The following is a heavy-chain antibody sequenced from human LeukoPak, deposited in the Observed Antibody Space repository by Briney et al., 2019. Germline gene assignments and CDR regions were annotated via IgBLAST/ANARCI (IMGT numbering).Heavy chain of an antibody. D-gene: IGHD2-2*01. CDR2: SYYSGST. CDR1: GGSISSRTYY. V-gene: IGHV4-39*01. Sequence: SETLSLTCTVSGGSISSRTYYWGWIRQPPGKGLEWIGRSYYSGSTYYNPSLKSRVTISVDTSKNQFSLKLRSVTAADTAVYYCARLADCSSTRCHDYWGQGTLVTVSS. CDR3: ARLADCSSTRCHDY. J-gene: IGHJ4*02.